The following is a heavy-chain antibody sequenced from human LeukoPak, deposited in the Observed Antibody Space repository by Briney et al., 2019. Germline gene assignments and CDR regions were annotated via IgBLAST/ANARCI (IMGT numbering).Heavy chain of an antibody. V-gene: IGHV3-33*08. CDR3: ARDWSSSLDY. J-gene: IGHJ4*02. CDR1: GFTFSSYA. Sequence: GGSLRLSCAASGFTFSSYAMSWVRQAPGKGLEWVAVIWYDGSNKYYADSVKGRFTISRDNSKNTLYLQMNSLRAEDTAVYYCARDWSSSLDYWGQGTLVTVSS. D-gene: IGHD6-6*01. CDR2: IWYDGSNK.